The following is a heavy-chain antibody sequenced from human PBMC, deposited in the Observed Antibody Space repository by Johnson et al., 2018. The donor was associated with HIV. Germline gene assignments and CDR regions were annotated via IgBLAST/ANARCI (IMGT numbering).Heavy chain of an antibody. CDR1: GFTFSSYA. Sequence: VQLVESGGGVVQPGRSLRLSCAASGFTFSSYAMHWVRQAPGKGLEWVAVISYDGSNKYYADSVKGRFTISRVNSKNTLYLQMNSLRAEYTAVYYCARGVGDGYNLSAFYIWGQGTMVTVSS. CDR3: ARGVGDGYNLSAFYI. J-gene: IGHJ3*02. CDR2: ISYDGSNK. D-gene: IGHD5-24*01. V-gene: IGHV3-30-3*01.